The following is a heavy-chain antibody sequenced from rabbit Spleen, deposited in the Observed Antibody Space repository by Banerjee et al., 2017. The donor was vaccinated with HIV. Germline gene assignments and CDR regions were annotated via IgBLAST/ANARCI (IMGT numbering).Heavy chain of an antibody. CDR1: GFSFSSSDY. CDR3: ASNLDGVIGWIIGW. Sequence: QSLEESVGDLVKPGASLTLTCTASGFSFSSSDYMCWVRQAPGKGLERIACINAVTGKAVYASWAKGRFAFNEAASAKVTLQLTGVTAADTAPFFCASNLDGVIGWIIGWWGQGTCVTVS. CDR2: INAVTGKA. J-gene: IGHJ4*01. V-gene: IGHV1S40*01. D-gene: IGHD1-1*01.